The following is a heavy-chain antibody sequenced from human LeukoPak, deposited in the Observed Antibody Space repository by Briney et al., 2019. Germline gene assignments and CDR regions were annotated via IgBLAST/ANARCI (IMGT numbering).Heavy chain of an antibody. Sequence: GGSLRLSCAASGFIFTNYFMSWVRQAPGKGLEWVASIKHDGSEKYYVDSVRGRFTISRDNTMNSLYPQMSSLRAEDTAVYYCARDCSGGSCVDYWGQGTLVTVSS. D-gene: IGHD2-15*01. V-gene: IGHV3-7*03. CDR1: GFIFTNYF. CDR3: ARDCSGGSCVDY. CDR2: IKHDGSEK. J-gene: IGHJ4*02.